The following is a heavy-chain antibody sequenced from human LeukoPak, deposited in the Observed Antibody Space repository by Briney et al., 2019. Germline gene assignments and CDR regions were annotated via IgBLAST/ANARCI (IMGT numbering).Heavy chain of an antibody. D-gene: IGHD3-10*01. CDR3: AKGTGSYIHGGFDI. Sequence: PGGSLRLSCAASGFTFDSYAMHWVRQAPGKGLEWVSGISGNGANKAYADSVKGRFTISRDNSKNSLYLQMNSLRAEDTSVYSCAKGTGSYIHGGFDIWGQGTMVTVSS. CDR2: ISGNGANK. CDR1: GFTFDSYA. J-gene: IGHJ3*02. V-gene: IGHV3-9*01.